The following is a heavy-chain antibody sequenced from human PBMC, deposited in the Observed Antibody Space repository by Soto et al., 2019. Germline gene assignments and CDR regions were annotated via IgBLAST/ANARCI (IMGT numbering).Heavy chain of an antibody. J-gene: IGHJ3*02. D-gene: IGHD2-8*01. CDR3: SVCYTNDAFDI. CDR1: GCTFTRYC. V-gene: IGHV1-2*02. Sequence: GSVKVSCQASGCTFTRYCVRWVRQAPGQGLEWMGWINPNSGGTNYAQKFQGRVTMTRDTSISTAYMELSRLRSDDTAVYYCSVCYTNDAFDIWGQGTRSPSPQ. CDR2: INPNSGGT.